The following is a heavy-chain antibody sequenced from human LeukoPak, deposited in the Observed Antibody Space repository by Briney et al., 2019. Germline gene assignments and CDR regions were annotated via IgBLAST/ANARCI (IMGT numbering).Heavy chain of an antibody. CDR3: TRDARNTGWYTFDY. J-gene: IGHJ4*02. CDR1: GDSVSSNSGA. Sequence: SQTLSLTCAISGDSVSSNSGAWNWVRQSPSRGLEWLGRTYYRSKWYYDYAVSLKGRITIDPDTSNNQFSLQLNSVTPEYTAVSYCTRDARNTGWYTFDYWGQGPLVTVTS. D-gene: IGHD6-19*01. CDR2: TYYRSKWYY. V-gene: IGHV6-1*01.